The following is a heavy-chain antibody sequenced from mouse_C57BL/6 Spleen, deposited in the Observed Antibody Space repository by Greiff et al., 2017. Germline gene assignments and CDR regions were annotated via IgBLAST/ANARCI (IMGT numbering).Heavy chain of an antibody. CDR3: ARISSSYVGYFDD. Sequence: VQLQQSGAELVRPGASVKLSCTASGYTFTDYYINWVKQRPGQGLEWIARIYPGSGNTYYNEKFKGKATLTAEKSSSTAYMQLSSLTSEDSAVYFGARISSSYVGYFDDWGQGTTLTVSS. CDR1: GYTFTDYY. V-gene: IGHV1-76*01. D-gene: IGHD1-1*01. CDR2: IYPGSGNT. J-gene: IGHJ2*01.